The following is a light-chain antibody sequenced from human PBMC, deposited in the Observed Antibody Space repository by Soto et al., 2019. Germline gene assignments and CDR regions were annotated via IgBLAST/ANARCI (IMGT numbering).Light chain of an antibody. CDR1: QPIAIK. Sequence: TQSPALLSVSPGETATLSCKASQPIAIKLAWYQQSPGQTPRLLIYGASTRASGVPDRFSGSGSGTDFTITSTSPQPEDFATYYCQQYYDWPPNTFGQGTKLDIK. CDR2: GAS. V-gene: IGKV3D-15*01. J-gene: IGKJ2*01. CDR3: QQYYDWPPNT.